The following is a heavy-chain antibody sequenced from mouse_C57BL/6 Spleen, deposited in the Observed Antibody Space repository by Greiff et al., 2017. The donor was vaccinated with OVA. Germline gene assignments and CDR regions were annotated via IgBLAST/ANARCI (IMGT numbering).Heavy chain of an antibody. CDR3: ARGMDAMDY. CDR1: GFTFSSYG. J-gene: IGHJ4*01. V-gene: IGHV5-6*01. CDR2: ISSGGSYT. D-gene: IGHD2-3*01. Sequence: EVQGVESGGDLVKPGGSLKLSCAASGFTFSSYGMSWVRQTPDKRLEWVATISSGGSYTYYPDSVKGRFTISRDNAKNTLYLQMSSLKSEDTAMYYCARGMDAMDYWGQGTSVTVSS.